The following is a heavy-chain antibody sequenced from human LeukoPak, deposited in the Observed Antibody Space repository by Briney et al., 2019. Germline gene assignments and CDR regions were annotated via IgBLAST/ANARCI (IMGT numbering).Heavy chain of an antibody. CDR2: IWYDGSNK. V-gene: IGHV3-33*01. CDR1: GFTFRSYG. J-gene: IGHJ4*02. CDR3: ARDLGIVTGFDY. D-gene: IGHD2-2*03. Sequence: GGSLRLSCVASGFTFRSYGMHWVRQAPGKGLEWVAVIWYDGSNKYYTDSVKGRITISRDNSKNTLYLQMNSLRAEDTAVYYCARDLGIVTGFDYWGQGTLVTVSS.